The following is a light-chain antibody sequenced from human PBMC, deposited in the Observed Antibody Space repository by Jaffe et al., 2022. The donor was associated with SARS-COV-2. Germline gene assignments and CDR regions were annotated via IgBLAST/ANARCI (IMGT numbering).Light chain of an antibody. CDR1: SSDVGGYNY. J-gene: IGLJ1*01. Sequence: QSALTQPASVSGSPGQSITISCTGTSSDVGGYNYVAWYQQYPGKAPKLMIYDVSNRPSGVSNRFSGSKSGNTASLTISGLQAEDEADYYCSSYTSSTTPYVFATGTKVTVL. CDR2: DVS. CDR3: SSYTSSTTPYV. V-gene: IGLV2-14*01.